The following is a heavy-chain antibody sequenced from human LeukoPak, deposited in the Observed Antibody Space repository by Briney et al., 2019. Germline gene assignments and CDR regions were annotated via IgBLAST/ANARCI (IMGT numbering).Heavy chain of an antibody. CDR3: AREVQRPNFFDY. CDR1: GFTFSSYA. Sequence: SGGSLRLSCAASGFTFSSYAMSWVRQAPGKGLEWVAVISHDGTTKYYTDSVKGRFTISRDNSRNTLYLQMNSLRAEDTAVFYCAREVQRPNFFDYWGQGTLVTVSS. D-gene: IGHD1-1*01. CDR2: ISHDGTTK. V-gene: IGHV3-30-3*01. J-gene: IGHJ4*02.